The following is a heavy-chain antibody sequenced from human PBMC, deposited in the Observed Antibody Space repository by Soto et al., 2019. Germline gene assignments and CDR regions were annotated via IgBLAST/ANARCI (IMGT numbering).Heavy chain of an antibody. CDR2: INAGNGNT. J-gene: IGHJ5*02. V-gene: IGHV1-3*01. D-gene: IGHD2-2*02. CDR1: GYTLTSYA. CDR3: ARQIVYCSSPRCYIENWFDP. Sequence: GASVKVSCKASGYTLTSYAMHWVRQAPGQRLEWMGWINAGNGNTKYSQKFQGRVTITRDTSASTAYMELSSLRSEDTAVYYCARQIVYCSSPRCYIENWFDPWGQETLVT.